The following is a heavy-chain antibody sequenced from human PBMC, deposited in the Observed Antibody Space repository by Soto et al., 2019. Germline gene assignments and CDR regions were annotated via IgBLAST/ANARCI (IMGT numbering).Heavy chain of an antibody. D-gene: IGHD2-15*01. CDR2: IFHGGNT. Sequence: LSLTCAVSGFFISSGNYWGWIRKPPGKGLEWIGSIFHGGNTYHNPSLKSRVTISVDTPKNQFSLKLNSVTAADTAVYYCARARWYDAFDVWGQGTVVTVSS. CDR3: ARARWYDAFDV. V-gene: IGHV4-38-2*01. CDR1: GFFISSGNY. J-gene: IGHJ3*01.